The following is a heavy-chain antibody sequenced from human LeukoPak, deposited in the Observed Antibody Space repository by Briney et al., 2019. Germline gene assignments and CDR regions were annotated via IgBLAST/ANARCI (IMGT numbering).Heavy chain of an antibody. CDR1: GFTFSSYP. Sequence: QTGGSLRLSCAASGFTFSSYPMSWVRQTPGKGLEWVSAIGASGANTYYADSVKGRFTISRDNSKNTLDLQMSNLRAEDTALYYCAKDIMIWGINSFDYWGQGALVIVSS. J-gene: IGHJ4*02. CDR3: AKDIMIWGINSFDY. CDR2: IGASGANT. D-gene: IGHD3-16*01. V-gene: IGHV3-23*01.